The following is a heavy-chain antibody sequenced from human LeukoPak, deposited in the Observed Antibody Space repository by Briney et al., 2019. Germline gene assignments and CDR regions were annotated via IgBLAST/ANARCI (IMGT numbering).Heavy chain of an antibody. CDR1: GFTFSSYA. CDR2: ISGSGGST. V-gene: IGHV3-23*01. Sequence: GGSLRLSCAASGFTFSSYAMSWVRQAPGKGLEWASAISGSGGSTYYADSVKGRFTISRDNSKNTLYLQMNSLRAEDTAVYYCAKEDVLLWFGELLGYYFDYWGQGTLVTVSS. D-gene: IGHD3-10*01. J-gene: IGHJ4*02. CDR3: AKEDVLLWFGELLGYYFDY.